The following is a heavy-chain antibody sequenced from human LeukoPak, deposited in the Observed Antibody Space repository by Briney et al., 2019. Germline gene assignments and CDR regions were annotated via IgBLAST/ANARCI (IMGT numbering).Heavy chain of an antibody. CDR2: ISSSSSYM. CDR1: GFTFSDYS. Sequence: GGSLRLSCAASGFTFSDYSMNWVRQAPGKGLEWVSSISSSSSYMKYAESVRGRFTISRDNAKNSLYLHMSSLRAEDTAVYYCARDRDSSSWAAEYFQHWGQGTLVTVSS. D-gene: IGHD6-13*01. V-gene: IGHV3-21*01. CDR3: ARDRDSSSWAAEYFQH. J-gene: IGHJ1*01.